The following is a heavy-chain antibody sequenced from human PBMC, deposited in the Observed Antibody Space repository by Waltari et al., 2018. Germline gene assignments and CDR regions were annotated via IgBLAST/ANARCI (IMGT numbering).Heavy chain of an antibody. J-gene: IGHJ2*01. CDR1: GGSISSYY. Sequence: QVQLQESGPGLVKPSETLSLTCTVSGGSISSYYWSWIRQPPGKGLEWIGYIYYSGSTNYNPSLKSRVTISVDTSKNQFSLKLSSVTAADTAVYYCASKRGGASADWYFDLWGRGTLVTVSS. CDR3: ASKRGGASADWYFDL. V-gene: IGHV4-59*01. D-gene: IGHD3-16*01. CDR2: IYYSGST.